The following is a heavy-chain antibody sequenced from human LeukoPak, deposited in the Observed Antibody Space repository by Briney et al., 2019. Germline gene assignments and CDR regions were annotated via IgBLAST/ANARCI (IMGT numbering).Heavy chain of an antibody. V-gene: IGHV4-34*01. CDR1: GGSFSGYY. J-gene: IGHJ4*02. D-gene: IGHD1-1*01. CDR2: INHSGST. CDR3: ARGETGTTSYFDY. Sequence: PSETLSLTCAVYGGSFSGYYWSWIRQPPGKRLEWIGEINHSGSTNYNPSLKSRVTISVDTSKNQFSLKLSSVTAADTAVYYCARGETGTTSYFDYWGQGTLVTVSS.